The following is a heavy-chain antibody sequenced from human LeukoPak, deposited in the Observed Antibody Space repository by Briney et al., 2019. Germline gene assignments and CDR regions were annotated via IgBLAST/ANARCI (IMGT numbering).Heavy chain of an antibody. D-gene: IGHD3-22*01. V-gene: IGHV3-21*01. CDR2: ISSSTSYI. CDR1: GFTFTSYR. J-gene: IGHJ4*02. Sequence: PGGSLRLSCAASGFTFTSYRMNWVLQAPGKGLEWVSSISSSTSYIYYADSVKGRFTIPRDNAKNSLSLQMNSLRAEDTAVYYCARDYYDRSGVSPIDYWGQGTLVTVSS. CDR3: ARDYYDRSGVSPIDY.